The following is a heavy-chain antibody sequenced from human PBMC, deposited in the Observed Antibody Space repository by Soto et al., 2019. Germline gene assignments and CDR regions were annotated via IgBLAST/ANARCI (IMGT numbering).Heavy chain of an antibody. V-gene: IGHV3-15*01. CDR3: AKALAWEQWPPPGDDY. CDR1: GFTFSDAW. J-gene: IGHJ4*02. D-gene: IGHD6-19*01. CDR2: IKKKTDGGTT. Sequence: EVQLVESGGGLVKPGGSLRLSCAASGFTFSDAWMSWVRQAPGKGLEWVGLIKKKTDGGTTDYAAPVKGRFTISRDNSKNTLHLQMSSLRADDTAVYYCAKALAWEQWPPPGDDYWGQGTLVTVSP.